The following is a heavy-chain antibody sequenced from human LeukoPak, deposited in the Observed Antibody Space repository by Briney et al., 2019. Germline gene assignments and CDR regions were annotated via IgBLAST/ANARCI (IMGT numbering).Heavy chain of an antibody. J-gene: IGHJ4*02. CDR3: ASTYSGYDGPRY. CDR2: IIPIFGTA. Sequence: SVKVSCKASGGTFSSYAISWVRQAPGQGLEWMGGIIPIFGTANYAQKFQGRVTITADKSTSTAYMELSSLRSEDTAAYYCASTYSGYDGPRYWGQGTLVTVSS. V-gene: IGHV1-69*06. CDR1: GGTFSSYA. D-gene: IGHD5-12*01.